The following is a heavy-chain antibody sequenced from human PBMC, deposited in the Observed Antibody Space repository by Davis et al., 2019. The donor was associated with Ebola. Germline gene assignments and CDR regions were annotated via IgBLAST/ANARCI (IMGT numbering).Heavy chain of an antibody. CDR3: ATAPL. CDR1: GFTVSSNY. Sequence: GGSLRLSCAASGFTVSSNYMSWVRQAPGKGLEWVSVIYSGGSTYYADSVKGRFTISRDNSKNTMYLEVKSLRVDDTAVYYCATAPLWGQGTLVTVSS. J-gene: IGHJ1*01. CDR2: IYSGGST. V-gene: IGHV3-66*01.